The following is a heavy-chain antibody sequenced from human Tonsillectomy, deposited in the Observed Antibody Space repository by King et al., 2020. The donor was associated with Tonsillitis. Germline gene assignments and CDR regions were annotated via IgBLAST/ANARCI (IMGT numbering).Heavy chain of an antibody. CDR2: TFYRSKWCN. CDR3: ARDQLGIGTPFDI. Sequence: VQLQQSGPGLVKPSQTLSLTCAISGDSVFSNIAAWHWIRQSPSGGLEWLGRTFYRSKWCNDYAVSVKSRITINPDTSKNQFSLQLNSVTPEDTAVYYCARDQLGIGTPFDIWGQGTMVTVSS. V-gene: IGHV6-1*01. CDR1: GDSVFSNIAA. D-gene: IGHD7-27*01. J-gene: IGHJ3*02.